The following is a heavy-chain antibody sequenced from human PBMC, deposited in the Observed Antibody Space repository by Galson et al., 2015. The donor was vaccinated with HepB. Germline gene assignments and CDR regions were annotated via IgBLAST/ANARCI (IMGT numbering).Heavy chain of an antibody. Sequence: SLRLSCAASGFTFSTYSMNWVRQAPGKGLEWVSSISGDSTYIYHADSVKGRFTISRGNAKKSLYLQMNRLRADDTAVYYCTRGGVFQKEDDYWGQGTLVTVSS. CDR3: TRGGVFQKEDDY. D-gene: IGHD3-16*01. J-gene: IGHJ4*02. CDR1: GFTFSTYS. CDR2: ISGDSTYI. V-gene: IGHV3-21*01.